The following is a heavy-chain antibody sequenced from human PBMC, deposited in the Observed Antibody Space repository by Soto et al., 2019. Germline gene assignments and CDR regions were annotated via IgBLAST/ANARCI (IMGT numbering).Heavy chain of an antibody. V-gene: IGHV4-30-4*01. CDR3: ARERSDGSRLDP. CDR1: GGSISSGDYY. Sequence: QVQLQESGPGLVKPSQTLSLTCTVSGGSISSGDYYWSWIRQPPGKGLEWIGYIYYSGSTYYNPSLKSRVTMSVDTSTNHFSPKLSSVTAADTAVYYCARERSDGSRLDPWGQGTLVTVSS. J-gene: IGHJ5*02. CDR2: IYYSGST. D-gene: IGHD6-13*01.